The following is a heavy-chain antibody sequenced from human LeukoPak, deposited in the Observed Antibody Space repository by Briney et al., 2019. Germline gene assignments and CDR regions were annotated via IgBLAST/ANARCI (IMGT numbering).Heavy chain of an antibody. D-gene: IGHD2-2*01. CDR2: ISSSSSTI. CDR1: GFTFSSYS. J-gene: IGHJ5*02. Sequence: GSLRLSCAASGFTFSSYSMNWVRQAPGKGLEWVSYISSSSSTIYYADSVKGRFTISRDNSKNTLYLQMNSLRAEDTAVYYCAKKLEYQLPAWFDPWGQGTLVTVSS. V-gene: IGHV3-48*01. CDR3: AKKLEYQLPAWFDP.